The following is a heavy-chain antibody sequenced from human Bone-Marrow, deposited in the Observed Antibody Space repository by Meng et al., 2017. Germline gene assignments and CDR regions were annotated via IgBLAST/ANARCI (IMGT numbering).Heavy chain of an antibody. CDR1: GGSISSGGYY. D-gene: IGHD4-11*01. CDR3: ARGPTTMAHDFDY. J-gene: IGHJ4*02. Sequence: VDMADAAPGLVKPSQTLYPACNVSGGSISSGGYYWSWIRQHPGKGLEWIGYIYYSGSTNYNPSLKSRVTISVDTSKNQFSLKLSSVTAADSAVYYCARGPTTMAHDFDYWGQGTLVTVSS. V-gene: IGHV4-61*08. CDR2: IYYSGST.